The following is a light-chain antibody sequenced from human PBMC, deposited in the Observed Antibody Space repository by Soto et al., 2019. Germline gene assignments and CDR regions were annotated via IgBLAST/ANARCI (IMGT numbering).Light chain of an antibody. V-gene: IGKV2-24*01. CDR2: KVS. CDR1: RSLVASDGNAY. Sequence: EIVLTQTPLLSPVTLGQPASISCRSSRSLVASDGNAYLTWLHQRPGQPPRPLIYKVSQRLSGVPDRFSGSWAGTDFTLHISRVEAEDVGNYFCMQATQLRTFGQGTRLEIK. J-gene: IGKJ5*01. CDR3: MQATQLRT.